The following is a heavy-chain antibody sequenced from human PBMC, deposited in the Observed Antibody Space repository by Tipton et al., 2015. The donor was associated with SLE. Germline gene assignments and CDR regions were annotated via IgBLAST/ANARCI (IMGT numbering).Heavy chain of an antibody. Sequence: SLRLSCEASGFTFSSYWMSWVRQAPGKGLEWVAVISYDGSNKYYADSVKGRFTISRDNAKNSLYLQMNSLRAEDTAVYYCARDGRRVNAFDIWGQGTMVTVSS. CDR1: GFTFSSYW. J-gene: IGHJ3*02. CDR3: ARDGRRVNAFDI. V-gene: IGHV3-30*03. D-gene: IGHD2-21*01. CDR2: ISYDGSNK.